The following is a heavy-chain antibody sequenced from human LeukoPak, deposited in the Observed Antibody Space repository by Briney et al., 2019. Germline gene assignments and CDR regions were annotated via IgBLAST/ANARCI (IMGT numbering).Heavy chain of an antibody. Sequence: PGGSLRLSCAASGFTFSSYGMSWVRQAPGKGLEWVSAIGGSGGSTYYAPSVKGRFTISRDNSKNTLYLQMNSLRVEDTAVYYCAKELAYYDILTGYLDWGQGTLVTVSS. CDR2: IGGSGGST. D-gene: IGHD3-9*01. CDR1: GFTFSSYG. J-gene: IGHJ4*02. V-gene: IGHV3-23*01. CDR3: AKELAYYDILTGYLD.